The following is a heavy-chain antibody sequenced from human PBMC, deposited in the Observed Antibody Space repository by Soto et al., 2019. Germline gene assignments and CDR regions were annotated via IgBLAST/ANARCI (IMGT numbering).Heavy chain of an antibody. CDR3: AKLHGFYFDY. Sequence: PSETLSLTCTVSGGSITGGSISTTTYYWGWMRQPPGKGLEWIASFFIGGNTYYNPSLKRRVTTSVDTSKNQFSLKLNSVTAADTAVYYCAKLHGFYFDYWGQGTLVTVSS. CDR1: GGSITGGSISTTTYY. V-gene: IGHV4-39*01. J-gene: IGHJ4*02. CDR2: FFIGGNT.